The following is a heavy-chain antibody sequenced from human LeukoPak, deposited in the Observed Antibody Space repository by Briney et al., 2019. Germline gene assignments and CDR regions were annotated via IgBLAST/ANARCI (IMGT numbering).Heavy chain of an antibody. Sequence: PGGSLTLSCAASGFTFSSYAISWVRQAPGKGLEWVSAISGSGGSTYYADSVKGRFTISRDNSKNTLYLQMNSRRAEDTAVYYCARDDSYGYLEFGAFDIWGQGTMVTVSS. V-gene: IGHV3-23*01. D-gene: IGHD5-18*01. CDR2: ISGSGGST. CDR1: GFTFSSYA. CDR3: ARDDSYGYLEFGAFDI. J-gene: IGHJ3*02.